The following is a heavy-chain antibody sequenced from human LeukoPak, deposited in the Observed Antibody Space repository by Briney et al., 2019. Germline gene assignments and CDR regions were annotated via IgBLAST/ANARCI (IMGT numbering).Heavy chain of an antibody. CDR3: ARLPLRWYGWFDP. D-gene: IGHD4-23*01. V-gene: IGHV4-34*01. Sequence: SETLSLTCAVYGGSFGGYYWSWIRQPPGKGLEWIGEINHSGSTNYNPSLKSRVTISVDTSKNQFSLKLSSVTAADTAVYYCARLPLRWYGWFDPWGQGTLVTVSS. J-gene: IGHJ5*02. CDR1: GGSFGGYY. CDR2: INHSGST.